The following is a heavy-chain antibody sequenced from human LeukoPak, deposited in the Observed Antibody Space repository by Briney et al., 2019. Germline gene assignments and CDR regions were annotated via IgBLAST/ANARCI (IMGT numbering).Heavy chain of an antibody. CDR2: ITYDGAFDGGKT. J-gene: IGHJ3*02. V-gene: IGHV3-30*07. CDR1: GLSLSNYP. Sequence: GGSLRLSCEASGLSLSNYPMHWVRQAPGKGLEWITLITYDGAFDGGKTYYADSVKGRFTISRDNSKNTLYLQMNSLRAEDTAVYYCAKFLWVGATRGAFDIWGQGTMVTVSS. D-gene: IGHD1-26*01. CDR3: AKFLWVGATRGAFDI.